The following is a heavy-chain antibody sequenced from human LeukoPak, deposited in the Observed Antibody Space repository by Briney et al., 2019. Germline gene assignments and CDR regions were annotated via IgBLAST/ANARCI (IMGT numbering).Heavy chain of an antibody. CDR2: IRSKANSYAT. V-gene: IGHV3-73*01. CDR1: GFTFSGSA. J-gene: IGHJ4*02. Sequence: SGGSLRLSCAASGFTFSGSAMHWVRQASGKGLEWVGRIRSKANSYATAYAASVKGRFTISRDDSKNTAYLQMNSLKTEDTAVYYCTIGIVGAVESDYWGQGTLVTVSS. D-gene: IGHD1-26*01. CDR3: TIGIVGAVESDY.